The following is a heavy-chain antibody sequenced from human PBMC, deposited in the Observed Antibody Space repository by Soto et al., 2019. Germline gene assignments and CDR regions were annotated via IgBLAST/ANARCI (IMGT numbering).Heavy chain of an antibody. D-gene: IGHD6-13*01. J-gene: IGHJ4*02. CDR1: GFSLSNARMG. CDR3: ARCSSSWYPNLRHFAY. Sequence: QVTLKESGPVLVKPTETLTLTCTVSGFSLSNARMGVSWIRQPPGKALEWIAHIFSNDEKSYSTSLKSRLTISKDTSKSQVVLTMNNMDPVDTDTYYCARCSSSWYPNLRHFAYWGQCTLFTVSS. V-gene: IGHV2-26*01. CDR2: IFSNDEK.